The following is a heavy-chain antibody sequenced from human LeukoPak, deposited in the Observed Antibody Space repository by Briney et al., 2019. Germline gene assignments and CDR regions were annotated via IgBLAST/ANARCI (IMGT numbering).Heavy chain of an antibody. CDR3: ARDEWELLGDYYFDY. CDR1: GGTFSSYA. D-gene: IGHD1-26*01. V-gene: IGHV1-69*04. Sequence: SVNVSCKASGGTFSSYAISWVRQAPGQGLEWMGRIIPIFGIANYAQKFQGRVTITADKSTSTAYMELSSLRSEDTAVYYCARDEWELLGDYYFDYWGQGTLVTVSS. CDR2: IIPIFGIA. J-gene: IGHJ4*02.